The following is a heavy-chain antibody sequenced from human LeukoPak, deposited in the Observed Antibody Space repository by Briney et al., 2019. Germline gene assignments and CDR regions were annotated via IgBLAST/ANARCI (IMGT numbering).Heavy chain of an antibody. CDR1: GFTFSSYG. CDR2: ISYDGSNK. CDR3: AKDADIVVVVAASYPDY. V-gene: IGHV3-30*18. D-gene: IGHD2-15*01. J-gene: IGHJ4*02. Sequence: GRSQRLSCAASGFTFSSYGMHWVRQAPGKGLEWVAVISYDGSNKYYADSVKGRFTISRDNSKNTLYLQMNSLRAEDTAVYYCAKDADIVVVVAASYPDYWGQGTLVTVSS.